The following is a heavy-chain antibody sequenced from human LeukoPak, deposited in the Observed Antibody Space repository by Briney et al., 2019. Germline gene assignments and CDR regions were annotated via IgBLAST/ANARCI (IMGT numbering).Heavy chain of an antibody. CDR1: LYCFTRHS. CDR3: AASITAEFVEIFWSGPLDF. Sequence: ASVKVSCRPSLYCFTRHSLLGLRQAPGQGLEWMGIINPSAGSTSYPQKFQGRVTMTRDTSTSTVYTELSSLRSEATAVHYCAASITAEFVEIFWSGPLDFSGQGTLVTVSS. V-gene: IGHV1-46*01. D-gene: IGHD3-3*01. CDR2: INPSAGST. J-gene: IGHJ4*02.